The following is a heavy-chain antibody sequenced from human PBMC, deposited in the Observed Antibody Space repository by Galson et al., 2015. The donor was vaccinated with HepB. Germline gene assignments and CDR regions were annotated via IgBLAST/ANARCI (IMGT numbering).Heavy chain of an antibody. CDR3: ATVHPSRYYYYMDV. J-gene: IGHJ6*03. Sequence: SVKVSCKVSGYTLTELSMHWVRQAPGKGLEWMGGFDPEDGETIYAQKFQGRVTMTEDTSTDTAYMELSSLRSEDTAVYYCATVHPSRYYYYMDVWGKGTTVTVS. CDR2: FDPEDGET. CDR1: GYTLTELS. V-gene: IGHV1-24*01.